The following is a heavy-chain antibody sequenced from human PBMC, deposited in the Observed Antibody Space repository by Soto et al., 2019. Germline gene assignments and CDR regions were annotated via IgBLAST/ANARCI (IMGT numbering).Heavy chain of an antibody. J-gene: IGHJ4*02. CDR3: VTDFVDSSGQLEV. D-gene: IGHD3-22*01. CDR2: ISSNGGST. CDR1: GFTFSSYA. V-gene: IGHV3-64D*06. Sequence: WGSLRLSCSASGFTFSSYAMHWVRQAPGKGLEYVSAISSNGGSTYYADSVKGRFTISRDNSKNTLYLQMSSLRAGDTAVYYCVTDFVDSSGQLEVWGQGALVTVSS.